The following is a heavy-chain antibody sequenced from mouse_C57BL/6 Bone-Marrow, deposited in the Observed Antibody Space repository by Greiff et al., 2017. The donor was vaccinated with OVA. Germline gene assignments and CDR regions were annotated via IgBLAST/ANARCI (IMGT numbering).Heavy chain of an antibody. J-gene: IGHJ2*01. V-gene: IGHV14-4*01. CDR2: IDPENGDT. Sequence: VQLKQSGAELVRPGASVKLSCTASGFNIKDDYMHWVKQRPEQGLEWFGWIDPENGDTEYASKFQGKATITADTSSNTAYLQLSSLTSEDSAVYYCARGTTVLGDYWGQGTTLTVSS. CDR3: ARGTTVLGDY. D-gene: IGHD1-1*01. CDR1: GFNIKDDY.